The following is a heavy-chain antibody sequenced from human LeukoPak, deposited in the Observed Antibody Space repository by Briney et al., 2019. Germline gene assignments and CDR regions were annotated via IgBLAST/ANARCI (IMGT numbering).Heavy chain of an antibody. J-gene: IGHJ6*02. V-gene: IGHV1-8*01. CDR1: GYTFTSYD. D-gene: IGHD2-21*02. Sequence: GAPVKVSCKASGYTFTSYDINWVRQATGQGLEWMGWMSPDSGNTGYAQKFQGRVTMTRNTSISTAYMELSSLRSEDTAVYYCASAYCGGDCHSANYYYGMDVWGQGTTVTVSS. CDR2: MSPDSGNT. CDR3: ASAYCGGDCHSANYYYGMDV.